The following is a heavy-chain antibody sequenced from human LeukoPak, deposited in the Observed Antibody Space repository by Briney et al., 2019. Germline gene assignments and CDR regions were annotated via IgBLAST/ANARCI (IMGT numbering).Heavy chain of an antibody. CDR3: ARRDWVSGAVRAFDI. CDR1: GFRFSDYY. Sequence: GGSLRLSCVGSGFRFSDYYMSWIREAPGEGVECGSYISNASVDKYYVDSVRGRFTISRDNDKKSMYLQMSGLRVEDTAVYYCARRDWVSGAVRAFDIWGQGTMVTVSS. D-gene: IGHD3-3*01. V-gene: IGHV3-11*04. J-gene: IGHJ3*02. CDR2: ISNASVDK.